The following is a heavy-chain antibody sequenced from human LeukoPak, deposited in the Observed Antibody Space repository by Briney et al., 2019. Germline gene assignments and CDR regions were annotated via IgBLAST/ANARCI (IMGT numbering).Heavy chain of an antibody. Sequence: GRSLRLSCAASGFTFDDYAMHWVRQAPGKGLEWVSGISWNSGSIGYADSVKGRFTISRDNAKNSLYLQMNSLRAEDTAVYYCARDLIVVVPAAFPYNWFDPWGQGTLVTVSS. J-gene: IGHJ5*02. D-gene: IGHD2-2*01. CDR3: ARDLIVVVPAAFPYNWFDP. V-gene: IGHV3-9*01. CDR1: GFTFDDYA. CDR2: ISWNSGSI.